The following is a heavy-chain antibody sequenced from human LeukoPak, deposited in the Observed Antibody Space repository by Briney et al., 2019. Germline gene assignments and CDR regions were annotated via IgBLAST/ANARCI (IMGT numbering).Heavy chain of an antibody. V-gene: IGHV1-2*02. D-gene: IGHD3-22*01. CDR3: ARRGFISPLFAFDI. CDR2: INPNSGGT. J-gene: IGHJ3*02. CDR1: GYTFTGYY. Sequence: GASVKVSCKASGYTFTGYYMHWVRQAPGQGLEWMGWINPNSGGTNYAQKFQGRVTMTRDTSIRTAYMELSRLRSDDTAVYYCARRGFISPLFAFDIWGQGTMVTVSS.